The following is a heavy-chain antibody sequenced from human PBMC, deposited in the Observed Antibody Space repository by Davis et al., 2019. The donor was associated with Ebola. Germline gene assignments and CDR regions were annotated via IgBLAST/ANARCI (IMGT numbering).Heavy chain of an antibody. CDR3: ARLMRDVRAVYGYYFEY. V-gene: IGHV4-39*01. Sequence: PSETLSLTCTVSGDSIISSSYYWGWIRQPPGKGLEWIGYIYYSGSTYYNPSLKSRVTISVDTSKNQFSLRLSSVTAADTAVYYCARLMRDVRAVYGYYFEYWGQGTLVTVSS. D-gene: IGHD3-10*01. CDR2: IYYSGST. J-gene: IGHJ4*02. CDR1: GDSIISSSYY.